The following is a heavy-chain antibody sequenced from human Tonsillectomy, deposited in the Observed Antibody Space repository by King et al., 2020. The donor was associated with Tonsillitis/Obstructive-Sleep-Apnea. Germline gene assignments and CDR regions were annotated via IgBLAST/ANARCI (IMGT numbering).Heavy chain of an antibody. J-gene: IGHJ4*02. CDR1: GFTFSTSA. D-gene: IGHD3-16*01. Sequence: VQLVESGGGLVRPGGSLRLSCAASGFTFSTSAMSWVHQTPGKGLEWVSAITGSGATTYYADSVKGRFTISRDNSKNTLYLQVNSLSAEDTAVYYCAKDLLMLAADWGQGTLVSVSS. CDR3: AKDLLMLAAD. V-gene: IGHV3-23*04. CDR2: ITGSGATT.